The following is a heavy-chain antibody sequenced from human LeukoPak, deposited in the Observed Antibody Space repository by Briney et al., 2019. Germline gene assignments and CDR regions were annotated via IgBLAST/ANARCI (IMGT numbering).Heavy chain of an antibody. CDR2: ISTYNGNT. D-gene: IGHD3-10*01. Sequence: APVKVSCKASGYTFTSYGISWVRQAPGQGLEWMGWISTYNGNTNYAQKLQGRVTMTIDTSTSTAYMELKSLRSDDTAVYYCARDLHRVVVRGVPHYYYYMDVWGKGTTVTISS. J-gene: IGHJ6*03. V-gene: IGHV1-18*01. CDR3: ARDLHRVVVRGVPHYYYYMDV. CDR1: GYTFTSYG.